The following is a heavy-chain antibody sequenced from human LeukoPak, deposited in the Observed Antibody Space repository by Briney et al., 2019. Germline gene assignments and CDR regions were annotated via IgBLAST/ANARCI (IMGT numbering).Heavy chain of an antibody. CDR1: GGSIRSSYYY. CDR2: IYYSGST. CDR3: ARDYYDSSGYYSDAFDI. J-gene: IGHJ3*02. V-gene: IGHV4-61*01. Sequence: PSETLSLTCTVSGGSIRSSYYYWSWIRQPPGKGLEWIGYIYYSGSTNYNPSLKSRVTISVDTSKNQFSLKLSSVTAADTTVYYCARDYYDSSGYYSDAFDIWGQGTMVTVSS. D-gene: IGHD3-22*01.